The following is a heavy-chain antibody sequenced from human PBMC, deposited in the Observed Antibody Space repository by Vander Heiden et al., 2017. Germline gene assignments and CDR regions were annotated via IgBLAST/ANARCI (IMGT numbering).Heavy chain of an antibody. J-gene: IGHJ3*02. Sequence: QLQLVESGGGVVQPGRSLRLSCAASGFTFSSYGMHWVRQAPGKGLEWVAVIWYDGSNKYYADSVKGRFTISRDNSKNTLYLQMNSLRAEDTAVYYCARDLLPNSGSYYGPAFDIWGQGTMVTVSS. CDR3: ARDLLPNSGSYYGPAFDI. V-gene: IGHV3-33*01. D-gene: IGHD1-26*01. CDR2: IWYDGSNK. CDR1: GFTFSSYG.